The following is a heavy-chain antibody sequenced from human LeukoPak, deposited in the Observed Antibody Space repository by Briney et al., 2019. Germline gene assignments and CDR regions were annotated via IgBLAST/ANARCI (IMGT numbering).Heavy chain of an antibody. J-gene: IGHJ4*02. CDR3: ARDPGSDCSGGSCYLDY. CDR1: GDSISSSTYY. CDR2: IYYSGRT. Sequence: SETLSLTCTVSGDSISSSTYYWGWIRQPPGKGLEWIGSIYYSGRTYDNPSLKSRVTMSVDTSKNQFSLKLSSVTAADTAVYYCARDPGSDCSGGSCYLDYWGQGALVTVSS. V-gene: IGHV4-39*02. D-gene: IGHD2-15*01.